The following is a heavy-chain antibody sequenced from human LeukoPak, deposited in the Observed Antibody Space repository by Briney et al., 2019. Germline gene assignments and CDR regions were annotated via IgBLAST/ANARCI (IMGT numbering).Heavy chain of an antibody. CDR2: INYSGTT. D-gene: IGHD2-2*01. J-gene: IGHJ5*02. CDR3: ARAPVVPAGPRDWFDP. Sequence: KPSETLSLTCTVSGGSISSGDYYWNWIRQHPGNGLEWIRFINYSGTTYYNPSLKSRVTISVDTSKNQFSLKLSSVTAADTAVYYCARAPVVPAGPRDWFDPWGQGTLVTVSS. V-gene: IGHV4-31*03. CDR1: GGSISSGDYY.